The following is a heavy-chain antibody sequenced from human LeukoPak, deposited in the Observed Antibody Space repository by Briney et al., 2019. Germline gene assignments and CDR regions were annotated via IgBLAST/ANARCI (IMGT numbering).Heavy chain of an antibody. CDR2: VYSGTN. V-gene: IGHV4-59*02. CDR1: GSSVGGHY. Sequence: ASETLSLTCTVSGSSVGGHYWSWTRQSPEKGLEWIGFVYSGTNNYNPSLRGRVAISEDTSKNQFSLKLTSVTAADTAVYYCAKGGQWDLLVAWGLGILVSVSS. D-gene: IGHD1-26*01. CDR3: AKGGQWDLLVA. J-gene: IGHJ5*02.